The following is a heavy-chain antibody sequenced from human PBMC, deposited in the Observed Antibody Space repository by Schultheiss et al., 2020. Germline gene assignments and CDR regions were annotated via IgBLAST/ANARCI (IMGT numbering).Heavy chain of an antibody. D-gene: IGHD4-17*01. CDR3: ARVHGDYVFYFDY. V-gene: IGHV3-21*01. J-gene: IGHJ4*02. CDR1: GFTFSSYS. Sequence: GSLRLSCAASGFTFSSYSMNWVRQAPGKGLEWVSSISSSSSYIYYADSEKGRFTISRDNAKNSLYLQMNSLRAEDTAVYYCARVHGDYVFYFDYWGQGTLVNVYS. CDR2: ISSSSSYI.